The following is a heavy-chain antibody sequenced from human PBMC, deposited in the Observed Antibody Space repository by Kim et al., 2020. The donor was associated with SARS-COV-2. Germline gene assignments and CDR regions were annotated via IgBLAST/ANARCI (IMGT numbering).Heavy chain of an antibody. Sequence: GGSLRLSCAASGFTFSSYEMNWVRQAPGKGLEWVSYISSSGSTIYYADSVKGRFTISRDNAKNSLYLQMNSLRAEDTAVYYCARDRRLYYYDSSGYPSAFDYWGQGTLVTVSS. CDR1: GFTFSSYE. CDR2: ISSSGSTI. V-gene: IGHV3-48*03. D-gene: IGHD3-22*01. CDR3: ARDRRLYYYDSSGYPSAFDY. J-gene: IGHJ4*02.